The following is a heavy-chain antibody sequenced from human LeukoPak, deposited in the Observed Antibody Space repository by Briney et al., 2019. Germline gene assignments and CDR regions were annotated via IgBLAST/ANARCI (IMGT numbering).Heavy chain of an antibody. CDR1: GFTLSHYC. J-gene: IGHJ6*02. CDR2: TSSSSSYT. D-gene: IGHD5-24*01. CDR3: QARLEMEQDYGMDV. Sequence: PGGSLRLSSAAAGFTLSHYCMSWIRQAPGKGLEWVSYTSSSSSYTNYADSVKGRFTISRDNAKNSLYLQMNSLRAEDTAVYYCQARLEMEQDYGMDVWGQGTTVTVSS. V-gene: IGHV3-11*06.